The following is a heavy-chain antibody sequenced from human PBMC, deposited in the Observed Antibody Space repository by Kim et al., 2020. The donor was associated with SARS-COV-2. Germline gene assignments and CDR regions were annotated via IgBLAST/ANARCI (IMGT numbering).Heavy chain of an antibody. CDR1: GGSISSSSYY. Sequence: SETLSLTCTVSGGSISSSSYYWGWIRQPPGKGLEWIGSIYYSGSTYYNPSLKSRVTISVDTSKNQFSLKLSPVTAADTAVYYCARQAPPPTIFGVVIRLGGWFDPLGPGNPGHRLL. D-gene: IGHD3-3*01. CDR2: IYYSGST. CDR3: ARQAPPPTIFGVVIRLGGWFDP. J-gene: IGHJ5*02. V-gene: IGHV4-39*01.